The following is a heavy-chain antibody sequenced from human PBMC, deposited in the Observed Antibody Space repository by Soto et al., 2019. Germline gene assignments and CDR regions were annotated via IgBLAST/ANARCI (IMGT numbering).Heavy chain of an antibody. V-gene: IGHV1-18*01. CDR3: ARSPREYSGYDYWFDP. Sequence: ASVKVSCKASGYTFTSYGISWVRQAPGQGLEWMGWISAYNGNTNYAQKLQGRVNMTTDTSTSTAYMELRSLRSDDTAVYYCARSPREYSGYDYWFDPWGQGTLVTVSS. D-gene: IGHD5-12*01. CDR1: GYTFTSYG. J-gene: IGHJ5*02. CDR2: ISAYNGNT.